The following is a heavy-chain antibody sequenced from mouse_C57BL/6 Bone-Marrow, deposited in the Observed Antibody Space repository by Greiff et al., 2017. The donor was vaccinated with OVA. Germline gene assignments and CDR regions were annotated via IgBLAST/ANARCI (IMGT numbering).Heavy chain of an antibody. CDR2: ISYDGSN. Sequence: DVKLQESGPGLVKPSQSLSLTCSVTGYSITSGYYWNWIRQFPGNKLEWMGYISYDGSNNYNPSLKNRISITRDTSKNQFFLKLNSVTTEDTATYYCAKKMTTVVDAWFAYWGQGTLVTVSA. CDR3: AKKMTTVVDAWFAY. J-gene: IGHJ3*01. V-gene: IGHV3-6*01. CDR1: GYSITSGYY. D-gene: IGHD1-1*01.